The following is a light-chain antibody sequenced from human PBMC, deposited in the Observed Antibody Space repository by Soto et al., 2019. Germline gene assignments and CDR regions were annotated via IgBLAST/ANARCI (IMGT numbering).Light chain of an antibody. Sequence: QSVLTQPASVSGSPGQSITISCTGTSSDIGLYNLVSWYQQHPGKAPKLIIYEDMERPSGVSDRFSGSKSGNTASLTISGLQTEDEADYYCCSYAGGASVVFGGGTKLTVL. J-gene: IGLJ2*01. CDR2: EDM. CDR1: SSDIGLYNL. V-gene: IGLV2-23*01. CDR3: CSYAGGASVV.